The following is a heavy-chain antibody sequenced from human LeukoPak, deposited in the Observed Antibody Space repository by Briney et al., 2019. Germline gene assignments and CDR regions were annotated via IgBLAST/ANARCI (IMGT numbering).Heavy chain of an antibody. Sequence: GSLRLSCAASGFTFSSYSMNWVRQAPGKGLEWVSSISSSSSYIYYAGSVKGRFTISRDNAKNSLYLQMNSLRAEDTAVYYCARDSRFDYWGQGTLVTVSS. CDR1: GFTFSSYS. CDR3: ARDSRFDY. V-gene: IGHV3-21*01. CDR2: ISSSSSYI. J-gene: IGHJ4*02.